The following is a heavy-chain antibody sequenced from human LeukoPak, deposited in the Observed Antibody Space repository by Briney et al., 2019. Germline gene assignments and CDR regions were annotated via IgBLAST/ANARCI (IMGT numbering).Heavy chain of an antibody. CDR1: GFTFSSYA. CDR2: ISGSGDST. CDR3: ARMYDSTHYFDY. D-gene: IGHD3-22*01. Sequence: GGSLRLSCAASGFTFSSYAMNWVRQAPGKGLEWVSTISGSGDSTYYADSVKGRFTISRDSSKNTLYLQINSLRAEDTAVYYCARMYDSTHYFDYWGQGTLVTVSS. V-gene: IGHV3-23*01. J-gene: IGHJ4*02.